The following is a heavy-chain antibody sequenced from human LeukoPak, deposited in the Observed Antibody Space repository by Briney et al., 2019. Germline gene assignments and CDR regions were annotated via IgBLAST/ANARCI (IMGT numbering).Heavy chain of an antibody. Sequence: GGSLRLSCAASGFTFSSYSMNWVRQAPGKGLEWVSSISSSSSYIYCADSVKGRFTISRDNAKNSLYLQMNSLRAEDTAVYYCARGLRYCSSTSCYDYYYYYMDVWGKGTTVTVSS. CDR2: ISSSSSYI. V-gene: IGHV3-21*01. CDR3: ARGLRYCSSTSCYDYYYYYMDV. CDR1: GFTFSSYS. J-gene: IGHJ6*03. D-gene: IGHD2-2*01.